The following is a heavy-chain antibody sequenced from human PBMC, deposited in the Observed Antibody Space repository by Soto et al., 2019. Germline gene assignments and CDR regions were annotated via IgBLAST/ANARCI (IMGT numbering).Heavy chain of an antibody. CDR1: GFTFSNYW. D-gene: IGHD2-2*01. CDR2: IKQDGSEK. V-gene: IGHV3-7*01. Sequence: GGSLRLSCAASGFTFSNYWMNWVRQAPGKGLEWVANIKQDGSEKYFVDSVKGRFTISRDNAKSSLYLQMNSLRAEDTAVYYCARDVGRTAAGYYYYYAMDVWGQGTTVTVSS. CDR3: ARDVGRTAAGYYYYYAMDV. J-gene: IGHJ6*02.